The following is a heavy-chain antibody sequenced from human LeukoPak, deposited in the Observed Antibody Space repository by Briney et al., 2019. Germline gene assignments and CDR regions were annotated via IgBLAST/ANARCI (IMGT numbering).Heavy chain of an antibody. CDR3: VKDRSPGIAVAGTGYYFDY. J-gene: IGHJ4*02. CDR1: GFTFSSYG. V-gene: IGHV3-33*06. Sequence: GRSLRLSCAASGFTFSSYGMHWVRQAPGKGLEWVAVTWYDGRNNYYAASVKGRFTISRDDSKTTVYLLMNSLRAEDTAVYYCVKDRSPGIAVAGTGYYFDYWGQGTLATVSS. D-gene: IGHD6-19*01. CDR2: TWYDGRNN.